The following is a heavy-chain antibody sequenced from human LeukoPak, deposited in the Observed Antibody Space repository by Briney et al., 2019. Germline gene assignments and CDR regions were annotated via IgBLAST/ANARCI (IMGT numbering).Heavy chain of an antibody. CDR2: INTDGSST. CDR3: ARALDGSGSRSFDY. Sequence: GGSLRLSCAASGFTFSSSRMLWVRQTPGKGLVWVSNINTDGSSTNYADSVKGRFTISRDNSKNTLYLQMNSLRAEDTAVYYCARALDGSGSRSFDYWGQGTLVTVSS. D-gene: IGHD3-10*01. V-gene: IGHV3-74*01. CDR1: GFTFSSSR. J-gene: IGHJ4*02.